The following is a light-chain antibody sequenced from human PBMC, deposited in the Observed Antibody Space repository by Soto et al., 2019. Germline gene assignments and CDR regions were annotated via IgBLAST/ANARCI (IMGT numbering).Light chain of an antibody. J-gene: IGLJ1*01. Sequence: QSVLTQPASVSGSPGQSITISCTGTSSDVGTYNYVSWYQQHPGKAPKLMIYEVSDRPSGVSNRFSGSKSGNTASLPISGLQAEDEADYYCSSYSTKGTPFVFGTGTKVTVL. CDR1: SSDVGTYNY. CDR3: SSYSTKGTPFV. CDR2: EVS. V-gene: IGLV2-14*01.